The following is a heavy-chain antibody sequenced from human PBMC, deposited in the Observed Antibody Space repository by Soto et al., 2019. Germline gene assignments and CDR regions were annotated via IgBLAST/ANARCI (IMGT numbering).Heavy chain of an antibody. D-gene: IGHD1-26*01. CDR3: GRGRSGQIVVFY. CDR2: IGPESGAT. CDR1: GYTFTDHY. J-gene: IGHJ4*02. Sequence: ASVKVSCKASGYTFTDHYIHGVRQTPEQGPEWMGEIGPESGATRYAQRFQGRVTMTRDMSITTVYMELNNLSPDDTAVYYCGRGRSGQIVVFYWGQGTPVTVSS. V-gene: IGHV1-2*02.